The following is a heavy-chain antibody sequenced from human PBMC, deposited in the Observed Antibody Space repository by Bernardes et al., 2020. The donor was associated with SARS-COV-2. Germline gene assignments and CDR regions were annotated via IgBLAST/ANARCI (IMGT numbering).Heavy chain of an antibody. V-gene: IGHV4-34*01. CDR3: SALNVGPTAIDY. J-gene: IGHJ4*02. D-gene: IGHD1-26*01. CDR2: INHSGRT. Sequence: SETLSLTCAVYGGSFSGYYWSWIRQPPGKGLEWIWEINHSGRTYYNSSLKSRVTISVYTSKNQFSLKLSSVTAADTAVYYCSALNVGPTAIDYWGQGTLVTVSS. CDR1: GGSFSGYY.